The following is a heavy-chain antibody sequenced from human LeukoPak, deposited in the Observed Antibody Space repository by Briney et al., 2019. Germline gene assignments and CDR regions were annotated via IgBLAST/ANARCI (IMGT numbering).Heavy chain of an antibody. D-gene: IGHD3-10*01. CDR1: GFTFSSYS. J-gene: IGHJ5*02. CDR2: ISSSSSYI. CDR3: ARALGDDVDWFAP. Sequence: GGSLRLSCAASGFTFSSYSMNWVRQAPGKGLKWVSSISSSSSYIYYADSVKGRFTISRDNAKNSLYLQMNSLRAEDTAVYYCARALGDDVDWFAPWGQGTLVTVSS. V-gene: IGHV3-21*01.